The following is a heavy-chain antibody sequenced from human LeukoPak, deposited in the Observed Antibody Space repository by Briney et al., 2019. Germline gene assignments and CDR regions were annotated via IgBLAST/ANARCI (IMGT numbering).Heavy chain of an antibody. J-gene: IGHJ4*02. V-gene: IGHV4-30-2*06. CDR3: ARTLHPGYSSGWYYFDY. Sequence: SETLSLTCSVSGDSVRSGGYFWSWIRQSTGKGLEWIGYIHHSGDTSYSPSLKGRVSMSVDTSKNQFSLKLSSVTAADTAVYYCARTLHPGYSSGWYYFDYWGQGTLVTVSS. D-gene: IGHD6-19*01. CDR2: IHHSGDT. CDR1: GDSVRSGGYF.